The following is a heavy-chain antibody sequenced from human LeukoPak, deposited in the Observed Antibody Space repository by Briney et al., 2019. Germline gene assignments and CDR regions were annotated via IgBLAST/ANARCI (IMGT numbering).Heavy chain of an antibody. CDR2: ISSNGDST. J-gene: IGHJ4*02. CDR3: ARSPTPLYGGVFDY. D-gene: IGHD4-23*01. V-gene: IGHV3-64*01. CDR1: GFTFNTYA. Sequence: PGGSLRLSCIVSGFTFNTYAMHWVRQAPGKGLEYVSAISSNGDSTYYASSVKGRFTVSRDNSRNILYLQMGSLRTEDLAVYYCARSPTPLYGGVFDYWGQGTQITVSS.